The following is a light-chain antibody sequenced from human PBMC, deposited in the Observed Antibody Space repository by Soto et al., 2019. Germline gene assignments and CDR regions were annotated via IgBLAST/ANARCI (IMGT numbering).Light chain of an antibody. CDR1: SSNIGRNT. CDR2: SSD. J-gene: IGLJ3*02. V-gene: IGLV1-44*01. Sequence: QSVLTQPPSASGTPGQRVTISCSGSSSNIGRNTVKWYRQLPGTAPKLLLGSSDQRPSGVPDRFSASQSGTSASLAISGLQSEDEADYICAAWDDSLNAWAFGGGTQLTVL. CDR3: AAWDDSLNAWA.